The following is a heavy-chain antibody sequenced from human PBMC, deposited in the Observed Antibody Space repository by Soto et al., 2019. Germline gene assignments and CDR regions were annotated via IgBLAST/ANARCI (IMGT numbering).Heavy chain of an antibody. V-gene: IGHV3-7*05. J-gene: IGHJ3*02. CDR2: INRDGSKN. Sequence: EVQLEESGGDLVQPGGSLRLSCAASGFTLSACWMTWVRQAPGKGLEWVANINRDGSKNYYLDSVRGRFTISRDNVGNSLYLQMDSLRADDTALYYCARDVSPGSSSLYLDAFDIWGQGTMVTVSS. CDR1: GFTLSACW. D-gene: IGHD6-13*01. CDR3: ARDVSPGSSSLYLDAFDI.